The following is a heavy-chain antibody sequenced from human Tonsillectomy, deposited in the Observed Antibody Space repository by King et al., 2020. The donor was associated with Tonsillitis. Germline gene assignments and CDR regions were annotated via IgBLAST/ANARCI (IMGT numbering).Heavy chain of an antibody. V-gene: IGHV1-69*01. J-gene: IGHJ5*02. CDR2: IIPIFGTA. Sequence: VQLVESGAEVKKPGSSVKVSCKASGGTFSSYAISWVRQAPGQGLEWMGGIIPIFGTANYAQKFQGRVTITADESTSTAYMELSSLRSEDTAVYYCARDFVTGGVTTGDHPYNWFDPWGQGTLVTVSS. CDR1: GGTFSSYA. CDR3: ARDFVTGGVTTGDHPYNWFDP. D-gene: IGHD1-1*01.